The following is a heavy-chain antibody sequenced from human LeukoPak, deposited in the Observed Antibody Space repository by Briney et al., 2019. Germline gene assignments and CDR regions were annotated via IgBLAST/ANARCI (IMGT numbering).Heavy chain of an antibody. CDR2: IIPILGIA. CDR1: GGTFSSYA. D-gene: IGHD3-9*01. V-gene: IGHV1-69*04. Sequence: SVTVSFKASGGTFSSYAISWVRQAPGQGLEWMGRIIPILGIANYAQKFQGRVTITADKSTSTAYMELSSLRSEDTAVYYCARADYDILTGSQGHFDYWGQGTLVTVSS. CDR3: ARADYDILTGSQGHFDY. J-gene: IGHJ4*02.